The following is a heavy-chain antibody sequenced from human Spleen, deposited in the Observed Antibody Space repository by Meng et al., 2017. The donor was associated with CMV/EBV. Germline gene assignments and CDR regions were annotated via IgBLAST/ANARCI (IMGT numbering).Heavy chain of an antibody. D-gene: IGHD1-26*01. CDR3: AKEGERSALVDYFDY. CDR1: GFTFSSYA. J-gene: IGHJ4*02. V-gene: IGHV3-30*04. CDR2: ISYDGNNK. Sequence: GESLKISCAASGFTFSSYAMHWVRQAPGKGLEWVAVISYDGNNKYYADSVKGRFTISRDNSKNTLYLQMNSLRAEDTAVYYCAKEGERSALVDYFDYWGQGTLVTVSS.